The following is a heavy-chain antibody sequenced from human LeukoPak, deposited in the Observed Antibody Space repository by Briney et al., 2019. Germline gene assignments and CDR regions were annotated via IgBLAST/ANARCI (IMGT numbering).Heavy chain of an antibody. Sequence: PGGSLRLSCAASGFTFSSYGMHWVRQAPGKGLEWVSSMSSSKSYIYYADSVKGRFTISGDNAKNSLYLQMNSLRAEDTAVYYCARIATRFFYYMDVWGKGTTVTVSS. D-gene: IGHD6-6*01. CDR2: MSSSKSYI. J-gene: IGHJ6*03. CDR3: ARIATRFFYYMDV. V-gene: IGHV3-21*01. CDR1: GFTFSSYG.